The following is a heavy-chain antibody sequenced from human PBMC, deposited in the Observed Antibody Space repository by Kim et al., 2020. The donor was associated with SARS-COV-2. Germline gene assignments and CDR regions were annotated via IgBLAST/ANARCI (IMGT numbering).Heavy chain of an antibody. V-gene: IGHV3-23*01. CDR3: AKSMTTVTTSTFFDY. D-gene: IGHD4-17*01. J-gene: IGHJ4*02. Sequence: DSVKGRFTISRDNSKNTLSLQMNGLRAEDTAVYYCAKSMTTVTTSTFFDYWGQGTLVTVSS.